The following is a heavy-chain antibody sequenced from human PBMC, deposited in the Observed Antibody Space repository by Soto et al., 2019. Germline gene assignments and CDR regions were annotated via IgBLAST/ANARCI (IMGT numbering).Heavy chain of an antibody. D-gene: IGHD1-26*01. CDR3: ATDKDRQPFGGNYYWMMDV. J-gene: IGHJ6*02. CDR2: IIPIFPTP. CDR1: GGTFRTNA. V-gene: IGHV1-69*12. Sequence: QVQLVQSGAEVKKPGSSVKISCKASGGTFRTNAFSWVRQAPGQGLEWMGGIIPIFPTPDYPQKFQGRVTITADESTTTTYMELSSLRSEDTATYYCATDKDRQPFGGNYYWMMDVWGQGTMVTVSS.